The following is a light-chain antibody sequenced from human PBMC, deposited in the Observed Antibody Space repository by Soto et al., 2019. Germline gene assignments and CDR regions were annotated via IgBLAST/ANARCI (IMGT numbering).Light chain of an antibody. J-gene: IGKJ2*01. CDR2: AAS. CDR1: QSISSY. CDR3: QHSYSSPT. Sequence: DIQMTQSPSSLSASVGDRVSITCRASQSISSYLNWYQQRPGKAPHLLIYAASSLQSGVPSRFSGSGSGTDFTLTISSLQPEDFATYYCQHSYSSPTFGQGTKV. V-gene: IGKV1-39*01.